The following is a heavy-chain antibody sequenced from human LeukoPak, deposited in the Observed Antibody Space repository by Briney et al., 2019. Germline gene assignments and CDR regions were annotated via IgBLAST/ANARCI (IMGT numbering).Heavy chain of an antibody. V-gene: IGHV1-2*02. CDR2: INPNSGGT. CDR1: GYTFTSYY. Sequence: ASVKVSCKASGYTFTSYYMHWVRQAPGQGLEWMGWINPNSGGTNYAQKFQGRVTMTRDTSISTAYMELSRLRSDDTAVYYCARVTGDRRGHAFDIWGQGTMVTVSS. CDR3: ARVTGDRRGHAFDI. J-gene: IGHJ3*02. D-gene: IGHD7-27*01.